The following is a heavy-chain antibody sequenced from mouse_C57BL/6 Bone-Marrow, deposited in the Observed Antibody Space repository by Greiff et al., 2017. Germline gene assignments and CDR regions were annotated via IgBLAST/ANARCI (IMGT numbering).Heavy chain of an antibody. D-gene: IGHD1-1*01. CDR3: ARRSVSSYDYYAMDY. CDR1: GYSFTDYN. CDR2: INPNYGTT. Sequence: EVPLVASGPELVKPGASVQISCKASGYSFTDYNMNWVKQSNGTSLEWIGVINPNYGTTSYNQKFKGKATLTVDQSSSTAYMQLNSLTSEDSAVYYCARRSVSSYDYYAMDYWGQGTSVTVSS. J-gene: IGHJ4*01. V-gene: IGHV1-39*01.